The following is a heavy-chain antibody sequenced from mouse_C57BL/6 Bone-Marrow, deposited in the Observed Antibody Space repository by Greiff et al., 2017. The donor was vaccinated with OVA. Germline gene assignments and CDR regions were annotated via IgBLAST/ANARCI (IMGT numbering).Heavy chain of an antibody. CDR1: GYTFTSYG. V-gene: IGHV1-81*01. CDR3: ARRDY. CDR2: IYPRSGNT. Sequence: VKLQESGAELARPGASVKLSCKASGYTFTSYGISWVKQRPGQGLEWIGEIYPRSGNTYYNEKFKGKATLTADKSYSTAYIELRSLTSEDSAVYFFARRDYWGQGTTLTVSS. J-gene: IGHJ2*01.